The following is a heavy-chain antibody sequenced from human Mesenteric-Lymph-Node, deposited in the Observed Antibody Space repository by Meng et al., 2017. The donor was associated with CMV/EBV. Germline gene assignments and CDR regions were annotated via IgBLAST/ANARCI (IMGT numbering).Heavy chain of an antibody. D-gene: IGHD6-6*01. CDR3: ASYSSTSSFDK. CDR1: GDSISGGDHS. V-gene: IGHV4-31*03. Sequence: TCSVSGDSISGGDHSWIWIRQHPGKGLDWIGYIYDSVRTYDNPSLESRVTISADTSKNQCSLRLASVTAADTAVYYCASYSSTSSFDKWGQGTLVTVSS. CDR2: IYDSVRT. J-gene: IGHJ4*02.